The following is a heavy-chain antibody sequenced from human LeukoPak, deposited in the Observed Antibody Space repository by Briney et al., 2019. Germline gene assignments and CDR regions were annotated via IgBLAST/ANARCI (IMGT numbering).Heavy chain of an antibody. V-gene: IGHV4-61*02. D-gene: IGHD3-3*01. J-gene: IGHJ4*02. CDR2: IFTSGST. CDR1: GDSISSGSYY. Sequence: PSQTLSLTCSVSGDSISSGSYYWSWIRQPAGKGLEWIGRIFTSGSTNYNPSLKSRVTISLHTSKNQFSLKLSSVTAADTAVCYCARGVVGDYSDYWGQGTLVTVSS. CDR3: ARGVVGDYSDY.